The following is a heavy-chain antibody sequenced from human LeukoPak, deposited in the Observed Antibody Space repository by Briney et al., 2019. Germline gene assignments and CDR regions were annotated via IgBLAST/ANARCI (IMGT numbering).Heavy chain of an antibody. CDR3: ARETGSAVGSTDFDY. D-gene: IGHD4-17*01. CDR1: GFTFSSYA. J-gene: IGHJ4*02. Sequence: GGSLRLSCAASGFTFSSYAIHWVRQAPGKGLEWVAVISYDGSNKYYANSVRGRFTISRDNSKNTLYLQMNSLRAEDTAVYYCARETGSAVGSTDFDYWGQGTLVTVSS. CDR2: ISYDGSNK. V-gene: IGHV3-30-3*01.